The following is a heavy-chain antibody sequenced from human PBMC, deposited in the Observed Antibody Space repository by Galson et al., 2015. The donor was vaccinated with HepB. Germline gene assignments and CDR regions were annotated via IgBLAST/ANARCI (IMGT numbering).Heavy chain of an antibody. CDR1: GFTFNSYA. CDR3: AKGWSDSSGYYYYFDY. Sequence: SLRLSCAVSGFTFNSYAMSWVRQAPGKGLEWVSAISGSGGSTYYADSVKGRFTISRDNSKNTLYLQMNSLRAEDTAVYYCAKGWSDSSGYYYYFDYWGQGTLVTVSS. J-gene: IGHJ4*02. V-gene: IGHV3-23*01. D-gene: IGHD3-22*01. CDR2: ISGSGGST.